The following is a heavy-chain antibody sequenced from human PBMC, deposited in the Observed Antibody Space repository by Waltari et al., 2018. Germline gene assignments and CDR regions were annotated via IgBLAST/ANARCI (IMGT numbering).Heavy chain of an antibody. CDR1: GDSVTSTNW. CDR2: VLSTGKT. D-gene: IGHD2-15*01. Sequence: QLQLQESGPGLVKPSGTLSLSCAVSGDSVTSTNWWGWVRRSPQRGLEWIGQVLSTGKTNYSPSFASRVTMSLDASNNQFSLKVTSATAADTAVYYCARDRGRGLYLDAWGPGTLVTVSP. J-gene: IGHJ5*02. CDR3: ARDRGRGLYLDA. V-gene: IGHV4-4*02.